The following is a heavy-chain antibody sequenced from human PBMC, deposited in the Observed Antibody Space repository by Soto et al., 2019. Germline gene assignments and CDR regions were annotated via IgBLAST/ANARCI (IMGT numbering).Heavy chain of an antibody. Sequence: QVQLQQWGAGLLKPSETLSLTCAVYGGSFSGYYWSWIRQPPGKGLEWIGEINPSGSTNYNPSLKSRVTISVDTSKNQFSLKLSSVTAADTAVYYCASPSVYCSSTSCYTPSYFDYWGQGTLVTVSS. CDR2: INPSGST. J-gene: IGHJ4*02. CDR3: ASPSVYCSSTSCYTPSYFDY. CDR1: GGSFSGYY. D-gene: IGHD2-2*02. V-gene: IGHV4-34*01.